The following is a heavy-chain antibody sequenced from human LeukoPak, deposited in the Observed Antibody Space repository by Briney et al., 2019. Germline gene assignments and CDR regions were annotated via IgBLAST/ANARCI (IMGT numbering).Heavy chain of an antibody. J-gene: IGHJ5*02. D-gene: IGHD3-16*01. CDR3: ARETYGGNWFDP. CDR2: IKQDGSEK. Sequence: GGSLRLSCSASGFTFSDYWMSWVRQAPGKGLEWVANIKQDGSEKYYVDSVKGRFTISRDNAKNSLYLQMNSLGAEDTAVYYCARETYGGNWFDPWGQGTLVTVSS. V-gene: IGHV3-7*03. CDR1: GFTFSDYW.